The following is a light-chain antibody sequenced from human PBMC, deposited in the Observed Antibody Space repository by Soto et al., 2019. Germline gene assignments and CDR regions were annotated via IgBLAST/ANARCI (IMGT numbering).Light chain of an antibody. CDR3: QQYSDWPPVYA. J-gene: IGKJ2*01. CDR2: GAS. Sequence: EIVMTQSPATLSVSPGETATLSCRASQSVNSNLAWYQQKPGQAPRLLIYGASTRATGIPAKFRGSGSGTEFTLTISSLQSADYAVYSCQQYSDWPPVYAFGQGTKLEIK. CDR1: QSVNSN. V-gene: IGKV3-15*01.